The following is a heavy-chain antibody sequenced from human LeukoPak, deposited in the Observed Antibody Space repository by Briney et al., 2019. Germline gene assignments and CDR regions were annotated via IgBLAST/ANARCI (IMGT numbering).Heavy chain of an antibody. CDR2: ISGSGGST. V-gene: IGHV3-23*01. D-gene: IGHD3-10*01. J-gene: IGHJ5*02. Sequence: PGGSLRLSGAASGFTFSSYAMSWVRQAPGKGLEWVSAISGSGGSTYYADSVKGRFTISRDNSKNTLYLQMNSLRAEDTAVYYCAKDRKLIGVRGVIIDWFDPWGQGTLVTVSS. CDR1: GFTFSSYA. CDR3: AKDRKLIGVRGVIIDWFDP.